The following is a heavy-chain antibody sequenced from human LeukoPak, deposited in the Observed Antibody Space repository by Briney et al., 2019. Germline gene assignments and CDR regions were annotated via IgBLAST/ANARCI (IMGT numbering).Heavy chain of an antibody. Sequence: GGSRRLSCAASGFTVSSNYMSWVRQAPGKGLEWVSVIYSGGSTYYADSVKGRFTISRDNSKNTLYLQMNSLRAEDTAVYYCAREMVVVPAAHDAFDIWGQGTMVTVSS. J-gene: IGHJ3*02. D-gene: IGHD2-2*01. CDR1: GFTVSSNY. CDR3: AREMVVVPAAHDAFDI. CDR2: IYSGGST. V-gene: IGHV3-53*01.